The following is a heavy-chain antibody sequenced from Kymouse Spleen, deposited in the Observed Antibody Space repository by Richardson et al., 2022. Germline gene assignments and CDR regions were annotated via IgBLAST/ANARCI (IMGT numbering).Heavy chain of an antibody. J-gene: IGHJ6*02. D-gene: IGHD5-12*01. V-gene: IGHV4-39*01. CDR1: GGSISSSSYY. CDR3: ARQNIVATDYYYYGMDV. Sequence: QLQLQESGPGLVKPSETLSLTCTVSGGSISSSSYYWGWIRQPPGKGLEWIGSIYYSGSTYYNPSLKSRVTISVDTSKNQFSLKLSSVTAADTAVYYCARQNIVATDYYYYGMDVWGQGTTVTVSS. CDR2: IYYSGST.